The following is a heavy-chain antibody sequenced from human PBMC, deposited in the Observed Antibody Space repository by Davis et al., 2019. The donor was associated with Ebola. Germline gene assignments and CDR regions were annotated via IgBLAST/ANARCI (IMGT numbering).Heavy chain of an antibody. CDR2: ISAYNGNT. V-gene: IGHV1-18*04. D-gene: IGHD5-12*01. J-gene: IGHJ3*02. CDR3: TTPGGQDSGYDVFDI. CDR1: GYTFTDYG. Sequence: AASVKVSCKASGYTFTDYGISWVRQAPGQGLEWMGWISAYNGNTKYAQKVQDRITMTTDTSTSTAYMELRSLRSEDTALYYCTTPGGQDSGYDVFDIWGQGTMVTVSS.